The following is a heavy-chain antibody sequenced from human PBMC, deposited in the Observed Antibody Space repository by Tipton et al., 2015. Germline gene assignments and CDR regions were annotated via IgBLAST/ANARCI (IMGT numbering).Heavy chain of an antibody. CDR3: ARDLENGMDV. V-gene: IGHV4-4*01. Sequence: TLSLTCAVSGASISSNNCWSWVRQPPGKGLEWIGYISFSDTTHYNPSLKSRITISLNTSKNQFSLKMSSVTAADTAVYFCARDLENGMDVWGQGTTVTVS. CDR1: GASISSNNC. CDR2: ISFSDTT. J-gene: IGHJ6*02.